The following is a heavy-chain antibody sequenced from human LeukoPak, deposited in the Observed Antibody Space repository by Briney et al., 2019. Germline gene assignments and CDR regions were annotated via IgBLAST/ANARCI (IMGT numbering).Heavy chain of an antibody. V-gene: IGHV1-69*04. CDR3: ARMPSHYYDSSGYLASDY. CDR2: IIPILGIA. CDR1: GGTFSSYA. J-gene: IGHJ4*02. Sequence: SVKVSCKASGGTFSSYAISWVRQAPGQGLEWMGRIIPILGIANYAQKFQGRVTITADKSTSTAYMELSSLRSADTAVYYCARMPSHYYDSSGYLASDYWGQGTLVTVSS. D-gene: IGHD3-22*01.